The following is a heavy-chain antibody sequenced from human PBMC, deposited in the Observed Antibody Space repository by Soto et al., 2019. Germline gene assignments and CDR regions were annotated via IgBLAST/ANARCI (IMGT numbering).Heavy chain of an antibody. CDR1: GFTFSSYS. CDR3: ARSPYCYDSSGYYGY. Sequence: EVQLVESGGGLVKPGGSLRLSCAASGFTFSSYSMNWVRQAPGKGLEWVSSISSSSSYIYYADSVKGRFTISRDNAKNSLYLQMNSLRAEVTAVYYCARSPYCYDSSGYYGYWGQGTMVTVSS. D-gene: IGHD3-22*01. CDR2: ISSSSSYI. V-gene: IGHV3-21*01. J-gene: IGHJ4*02.